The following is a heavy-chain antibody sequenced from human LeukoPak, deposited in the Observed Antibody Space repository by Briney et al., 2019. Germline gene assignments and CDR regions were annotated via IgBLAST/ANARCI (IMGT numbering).Heavy chain of an antibody. CDR2: ISYDGSNK. V-gene: IGHV3-30*18. CDR1: GFTFSSYG. J-gene: IGHJ6*02. D-gene: IGHD6-13*01. CDR3: AKGIAAAGWISYYYYYYGMDV. Sequence: GGSLRLSCAASGFTFSSYGMHWVRQAPGKGLEWVAVISYDGSNKYYADSVKGRFTISRDNSKNTLYLQMNSLRAEDTAVYYRAKGIAAAGWISYYYYYYGMDVWGQGTTVTVSS.